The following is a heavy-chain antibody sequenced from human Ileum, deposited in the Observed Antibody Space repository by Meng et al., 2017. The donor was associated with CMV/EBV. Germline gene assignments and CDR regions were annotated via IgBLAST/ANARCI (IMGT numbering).Heavy chain of an antibody. J-gene: IGHJ4*02. CDR3: AKATRVSCVSGVCLAPHFDS. CDR2: ISLNGERT. V-gene: IGHV3-43*01. D-gene: IGHD2-21*02. Sequence: GESLKISCEAPGFTFDDYTMHWVRQVPGKGLEWVSRISLNGERTYYADSVKGRFTISRDNSKNTLYLQMSSLRSDDTAFYFCAKATRVSCVSGVCLAPHFDSWGQGTLVTVSS. CDR1: GFTFDDYT.